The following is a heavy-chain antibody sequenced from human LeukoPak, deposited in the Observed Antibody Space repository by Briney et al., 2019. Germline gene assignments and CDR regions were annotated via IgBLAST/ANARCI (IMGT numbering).Heavy chain of an antibody. D-gene: IGHD6-19*01. J-gene: IGHJ4*02. Sequence: GGSLRLSCAASVFAFSSYWVHWVRQAPGKGLVWVARINSDGSTTTYADSVKGRFTISRDNAKNTLYLQMNSLRAEDTAVFYCARPLAGPSHLDYWGQGTLVTVSS. CDR1: VFAFSSYW. V-gene: IGHV3-74*01. CDR2: INSDGSTT. CDR3: ARPLAGPSHLDY.